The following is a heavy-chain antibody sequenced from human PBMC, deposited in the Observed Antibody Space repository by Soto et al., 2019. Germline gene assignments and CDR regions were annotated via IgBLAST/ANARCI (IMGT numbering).Heavy chain of an antibody. CDR1: GYTFFDNY. Sequence: ASVKVSCKASGYTFFDNYLHWVRQAPGQGLEWMGWINPDSGATKYAQTFQGWVTMTRDTSISTAYMELSNLRSDDTAIYYCARGSFSISRGGIDVWGQGTTVTVSS. D-gene: IGHD3-16*02. CDR3: ARGSFSISRGGIDV. CDR2: INPDSGAT. V-gene: IGHV1-2*04. J-gene: IGHJ6*02.